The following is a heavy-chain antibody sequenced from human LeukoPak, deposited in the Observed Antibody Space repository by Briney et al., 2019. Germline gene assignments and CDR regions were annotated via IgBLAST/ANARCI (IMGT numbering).Heavy chain of an antibody. J-gene: IGHJ4*02. CDR3: AKDLEVITSFCGY. Sequence: GGSLRLSCAASGFTFSSYGMHWVRQAPGKGLEWVAVISYDGSNKYYADSVKGRFTISRDNSKNTLYLQMNSLRAEDTAVYYCAKDLEVITSFCGYWGQGTLVTVSS. D-gene: IGHD3-22*01. CDR2: ISYDGSNK. CDR1: GFTFSSYG. V-gene: IGHV3-30*18.